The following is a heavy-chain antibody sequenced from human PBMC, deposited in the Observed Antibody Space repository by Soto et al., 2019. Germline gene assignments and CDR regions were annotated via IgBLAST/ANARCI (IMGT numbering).Heavy chain of an antibody. CDR3: ARGKTRVTAYTAFDV. Sequence: QVQLVQSGADVREPGSSVKVSCKATGYRFGDYAIAWVRQAPGLGLEYMGGIVPNFGTPNYAQNVRDKVTISADALTNTVSLQLASLTSNDTAVYFCARGKTRVTAYTAFDVWGLGTLVTVSS. D-gene: IGHD2-21*02. J-gene: IGHJ4*02. CDR2: IVPNFGTP. CDR1: GYRFGDYA. V-gene: IGHV1-69*01.